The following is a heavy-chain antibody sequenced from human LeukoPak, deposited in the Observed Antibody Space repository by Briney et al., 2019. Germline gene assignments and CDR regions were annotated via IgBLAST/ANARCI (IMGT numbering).Heavy chain of an antibody. J-gene: IGHJ6*03. V-gene: IGHV4-39*07. CDR2: IYYSGST. Sequence: SETLSLTCTVSGGSISSSSYYWGWIRQPPGKGLEWIGSIYYSGSTNYNPSLKSRVTISVDTSKNQFSLKLSSVTAADTAVYYCARGYSSSWYGWYYYYMDVWGKGTTVTVSS. CDR1: GGSISSSSYY. D-gene: IGHD6-13*01. CDR3: ARGYSSSWYGWYYYYMDV.